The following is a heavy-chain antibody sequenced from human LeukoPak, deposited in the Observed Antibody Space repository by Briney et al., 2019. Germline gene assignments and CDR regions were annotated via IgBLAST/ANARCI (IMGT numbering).Heavy chain of an antibody. CDR3: ARRKLASDAFDI. Sequence: SETLSLTCSVPGGSVSSGPYYWSWIRQPPGKGLQWIGYIYFTGSTNYNLSLKSRVTISADTSKNQFSLRLNSVTATDTALYYCARRKLASDAFDIWGQGTLVSVSS. CDR2: IYFTGST. D-gene: IGHD1-1*01. V-gene: IGHV4-61*01. CDR1: GGSVSSGPYY. J-gene: IGHJ3*02.